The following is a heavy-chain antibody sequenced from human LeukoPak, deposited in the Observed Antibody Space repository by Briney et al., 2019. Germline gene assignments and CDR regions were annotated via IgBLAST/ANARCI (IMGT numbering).Heavy chain of an antibody. CDR2: MKQDGSET. CDR1: GFTFSTYW. Sequence: GGSLRLSCAASGFTFSTYWMTWVRQAPEKGLEWVANMKQDGSETYYVDSVRGRFTISRDNAKNSLYLQMNSLRAEDTAMYYCARDRRDDYNVLDYWGQGTLVTVSS. CDR3: ARDRRDDYNVLDY. V-gene: IGHV3-7*01. J-gene: IGHJ4*02. D-gene: IGHD5-24*01.